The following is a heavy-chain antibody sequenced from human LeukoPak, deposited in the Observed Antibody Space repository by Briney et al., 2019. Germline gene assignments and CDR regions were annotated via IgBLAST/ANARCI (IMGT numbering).Heavy chain of an antibody. CDR1: GGSVINTNW. D-gene: IGHD3-3*01. CDR2: VHLDGRT. V-gene: IGHV4-4*02. J-gene: IGHJ4*02. CDR3: AREGGFYRPLDY. Sequence: GTLSLTCGVSGGSVINTNWWTWVRQPPGKGLEWIGEVHLDGRTNYNPSLESRLTMSVDVSENQVSLKLTSVTAADTAVYYCAREGGFYRPLDYSGQGTLVTVSS.